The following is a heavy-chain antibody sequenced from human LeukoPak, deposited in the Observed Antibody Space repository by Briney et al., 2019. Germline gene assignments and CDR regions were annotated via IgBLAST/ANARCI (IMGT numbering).Heavy chain of an antibody. J-gene: IGHJ4*02. CDR2: IYYSGST. CDR1: GGSISSGGYY. D-gene: IGHD2-21*02. V-gene: IGHV4-31*03. Sequence: SETLSLTCTVSGGSISSGGYYWSWIRQHPGKGLEWIGYIYYSGSTYYNPSLKSRVTISVDTSKNQFSLKLSSVTAADTAVYYCARIGPDLCGGDCYSSDYWGQGTLVTVSS. CDR3: ARIGPDLCGGDCYSSDY.